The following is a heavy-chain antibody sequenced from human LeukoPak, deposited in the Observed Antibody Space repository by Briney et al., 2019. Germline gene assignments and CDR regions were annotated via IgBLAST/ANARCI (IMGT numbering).Heavy chain of an antibody. V-gene: IGHV3-23*01. Sequence: GGSLRLSCAASGFTFSSYAMSWVRQAPGKGLEWVSAISGSGGSTYYADSVKGRFTISRDNSKNTLYLQMDSLRAEDTAVYYCARMYRGSYSFDYWGQGTLVTVSS. J-gene: IGHJ4*02. CDR1: GFTFSSYA. D-gene: IGHD3-10*01. CDR3: ARMYRGSYSFDY. CDR2: ISGSGGST.